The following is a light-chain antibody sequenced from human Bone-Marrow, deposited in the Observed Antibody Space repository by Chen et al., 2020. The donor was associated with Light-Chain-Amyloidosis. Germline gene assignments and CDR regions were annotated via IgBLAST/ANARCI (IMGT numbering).Light chain of an antibody. CDR3: QSYQGSSQGV. CDR1: SGSIATNY. V-gene: IGLV6-57*01. Sequence: NFMLTQPHSVSESPGKTVIISCTRSSGSIATNYVQWYQQRPGGSPTTVIYEDAQRPSGVPDRFSGSIDRSSNSASLTISGLKTEDEADYYCQSYQGSSQGVFGGGTKLTVL. CDR2: EDA. J-gene: IGLJ3*02.